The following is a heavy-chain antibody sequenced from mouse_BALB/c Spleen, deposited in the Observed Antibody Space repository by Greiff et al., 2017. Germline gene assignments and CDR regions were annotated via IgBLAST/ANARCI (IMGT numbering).Heavy chain of an antibody. CDR1: GYTFTSYS. CDR2: INPSSGYT. D-gene: IGHD1-2*01. J-gene: IGHJ3*01. V-gene: IGHV1-4*01. Sequence: VQGVESGADLARPWASVKMSCTVSGYTFTSYSLHWVKQWPGQGLEWIGYINPSSGYTNYNHKFKNKAILTADKSSSAAYLQLSSLTSEDSAVYYCAIHYYGYSLAYWGQGTLVTVSA. CDR3: AIHYYGYSLAY.